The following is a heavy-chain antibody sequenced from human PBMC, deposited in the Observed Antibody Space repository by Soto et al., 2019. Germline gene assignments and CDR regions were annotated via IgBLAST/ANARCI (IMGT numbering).Heavy chain of an antibody. Sequence: LGESLKISCKGSGHIFSNYWIGWVRQMPGKGLEWMGIIYPGDSDTRYSPSFQGQVTITVDKSINTAYLQWSRPKASDTAIYCCARQRLWGTSGYYYFENWGQGTLVTVSS. D-gene: IGHD3-22*01. J-gene: IGHJ4*02. CDR2: IYPGDSDT. V-gene: IGHV5-51*01. CDR1: GHIFSNYW. CDR3: ARQRLWGTSGYYYFEN.